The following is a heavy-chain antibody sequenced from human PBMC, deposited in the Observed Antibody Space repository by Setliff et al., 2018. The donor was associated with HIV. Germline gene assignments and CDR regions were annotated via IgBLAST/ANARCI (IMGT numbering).Heavy chain of an antibody. D-gene: IGHD7-27*01. CDR1: GDSMSGYY. J-gene: IGHJ4*02. V-gene: IGHV4-4*08. CDR3: ARAPTGELDF. Sequence: PSETLSLTCAVSGDSMSGYYWSWIRQSPGKKLEWIGYIHTSGSTNYNPSLKSRVTISLDTSNDRFSLRLSPVTAADTAVYYCARAPTGELDFWGQGTLVTVSS. CDR2: IHTSGST.